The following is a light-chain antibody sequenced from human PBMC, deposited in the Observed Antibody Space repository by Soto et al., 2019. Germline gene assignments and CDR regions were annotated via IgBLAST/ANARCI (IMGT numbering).Light chain of an antibody. V-gene: IGLV2-14*01. J-gene: IGLJ1*01. Sequence: QSALTQPASVSGSPGQSITISCTGTSSDFGFYNYVSWYQHHPGKAPKLLIYEVTNRHSGVSNRFSGSKSGNTASLTISGLQAEDEADYYCSSYTSSTDYVFGTGTKVTVL. CDR2: EVT. CDR1: SSDFGFYNY. CDR3: SSYTSSTDYV.